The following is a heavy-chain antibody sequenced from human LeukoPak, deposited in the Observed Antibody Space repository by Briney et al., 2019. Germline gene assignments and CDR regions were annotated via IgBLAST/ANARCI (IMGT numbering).Heavy chain of an antibody. CDR2: IYSSGST. J-gene: IGHJ4*02. V-gene: IGHV4-4*07. D-gene: IGHD1-26*01. CDR1: GGFSGSYY. Sequence: SETLSLTCTVSGGFSGSYYWTWIRQPAGKGLEWIGRIYSSGSTNYNPSLKSRVTISVDTSKNQFSLKLSSVTAADTAVYYCARVGGSYFNDYWGQGTLVTVSS. CDR3: ARVGGSYFNDY.